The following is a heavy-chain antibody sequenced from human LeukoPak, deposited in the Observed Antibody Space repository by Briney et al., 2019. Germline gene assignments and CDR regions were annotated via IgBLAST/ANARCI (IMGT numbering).Heavy chain of an antibody. Sequence: PGGSLRLSCAASGFTFDDYGMSWVRQAPGKGLEWVSGINWNGGSTGYADSVKGRFTISRDNANNSLYLQMNSLRAEDTALYYCARDPVSRYSSSWYYYYYYMDVWGKGTTVTVSS. V-gene: IGHV3-20*04. J-gene: IGHJ6*03. CDR1: GFTFDDYG. CDR3: ARDPVSRYSSSWYYYYYYMDV. CDR2: INWNGGST. D-gene: IGHD6-13*01.